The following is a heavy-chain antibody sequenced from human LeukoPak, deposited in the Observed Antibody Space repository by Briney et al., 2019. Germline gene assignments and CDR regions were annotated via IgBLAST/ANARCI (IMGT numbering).Heavy chain of an antibody. V-gene: IGHV1-46*01. Sequence: GASVKVSCKASGYTFTSYYMHWVRQAPGQGLEWMGIINPSGGSTCYAQKFQGRVTMTRDTSTSTVYMELSSLRSEDTAVYYCARDLCSGGSCYSVGIYYWGQGTLVTVSS. CDR3: ARDLCSGGSCYSVGIYY. D-gene: IGHD2-15*01. CDR2: INPSGGST. J-gene: IGHJ4*02. CDR1: GYTFTSYY.